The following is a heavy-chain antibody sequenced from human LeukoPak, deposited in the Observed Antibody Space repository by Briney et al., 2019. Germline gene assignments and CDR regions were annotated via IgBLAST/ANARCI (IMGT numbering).Heavy chain of an antibody. CDR3: ARGSGWDYFDY. D-gene: IGHD2-15*01. V-gene: IGHV1-3*01. CDR1: GYTFTGYY. Sequence: ASVKVSCKASGYTFTGYYMHWVRQAPGQRLEWMGWINAGNGNTKYSQKFQGRVTITRDTSASTAYMELSSLRSEDTAVYYCARGSGWDYFDYWGQGTLVTVSS. CDR2: INAGNGNT. J-gene: IGHJ4*02.